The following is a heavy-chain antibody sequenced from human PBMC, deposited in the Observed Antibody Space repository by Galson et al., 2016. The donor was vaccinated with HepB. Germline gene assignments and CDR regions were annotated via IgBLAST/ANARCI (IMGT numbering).Heavy chain of an antibody. Sequence: SETLSLTCTVAGGPISSYYWSWIRQPPGKGLEWIGYIYHSGNINYNSSLKSRVTIPVNTSKNQFSLKLPSVTAADTAVYYCATMVPEYYFATHVWGVRTTVTVSS. CDR1: GGPISSYY. D-gene: IGHD2-8*01. CDR2: IYHSGNI. V-gene: IGHV4-59*01. J-gene: IGHJ6*02. CDR3: ATMVPEYYFATHV.